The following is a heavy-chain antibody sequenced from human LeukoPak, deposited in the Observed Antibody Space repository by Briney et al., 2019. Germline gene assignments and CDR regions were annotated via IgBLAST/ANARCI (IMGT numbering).Heavy chain of an antibody. CDR3: ARQRYSDY. CDR2: IKEDGSEN. CDR1: GFTFSRYW. D-gene: IGHD1-1*01. J-gene: IGHJ4*02. V-gene: IGHV3-7*01. Sequence: GGSLRLSCAASGFTFSRYWMTWVRQAPGKGLEWVANIKEDGSENSYVESVKGRFTISRDNARNSLYLQLNSLRAEDTAVYFCARQRYSDYWGQGTLVTVSS.